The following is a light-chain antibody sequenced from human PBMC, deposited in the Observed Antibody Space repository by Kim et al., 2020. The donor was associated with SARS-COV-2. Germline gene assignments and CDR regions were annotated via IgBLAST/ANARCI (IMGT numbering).Light chain of an antibody. J-gene: IGKJ3*01. CDR2: AES. CDR1: QASSSY. CDR3: QQFNASLFT. V-gene: IGKV1-9*01. Sequence: ASVGDRVTITCRASQASSSYFAWYQQKPGKAPKLLIYAESTLQTGVPSGFSGSESGTDSTLTISSLQPEDYATYYCQQFNASLFTFGPGTKVDIK.